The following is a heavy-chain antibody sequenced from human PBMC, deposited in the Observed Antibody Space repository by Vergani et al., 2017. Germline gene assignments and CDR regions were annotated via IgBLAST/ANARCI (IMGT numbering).Heavy chain of an antibody. Sequence: QVQLQESGPGLVKPSETLSLTCIVSGSSISPYYWSWIRQPAGKGLEWIGYIYSTGSTHHNPSLRRRINMSVDTSKNQFSLKLNSVTAADTAMYYCARMGGYDEGDAFRIGYFDSWGPGILVTVSS. CDR2: IYSTGST. CDR3: ARMGGYDEGDAFRIGYFDS. V-gene: IGHV4-59*06. J-gene: IGHJ4*02. CDR1: GSSISPYY. D-gene: IGHD3-22*01.